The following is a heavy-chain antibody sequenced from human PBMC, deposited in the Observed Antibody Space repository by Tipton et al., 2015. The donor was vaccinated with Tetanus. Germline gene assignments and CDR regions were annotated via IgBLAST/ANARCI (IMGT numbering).Heavy chain of an antibody. J-gene: IGHJ4*01. V-gene: IGHV1-69*06. CDR3: VRPVRYCSGGSCYLSFDY. D-gene: IGHD2-15*01. CDR2: IFTQFATS. CDR1: GGSFKSYA. Sequence: QSGPEVKKPGSSVRVSCKTSGGSFKSYAISWERQAPGQGLEWIGGIFTQFATSNYAPKFQGRDTMTADTSTGTIYMDLSSLRSDDTGVCYCVRPVRYCSGGSCYLSFDYCVHGALITVSS.